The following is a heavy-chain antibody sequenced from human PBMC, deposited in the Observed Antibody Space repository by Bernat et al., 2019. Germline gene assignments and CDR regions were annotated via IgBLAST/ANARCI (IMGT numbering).Heavy chain of an antibody. Sequence: EVQLVQSGAEVKKPGESLKISCKGSGYSFTSYWIGWVRQMPGKGLEWMGIIYPGDSDTRYSPSFQGQVTITADKSNSTAYMQWSSLKASDTAMYYCARGVSSSWSRIDYWGQGTLVTVSS. D-gene: IGHD6-13*01. CDR2: IYPGDSDT. V-gene: IGHV5-51*01. CDR3: ARGVSSSWSRIDY. CDR1: GYSFTSYW. J-gene: IGHJ4*02.